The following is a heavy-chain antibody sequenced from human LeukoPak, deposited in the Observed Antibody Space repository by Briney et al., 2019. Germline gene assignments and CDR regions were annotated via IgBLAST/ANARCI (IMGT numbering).Heavy chain of an antibody. V-gene: IGHV3-48*01. J-gene: IGHJ3*02. CDR1: GFSFSSYT. CDR3: ARGGGSAYDM. Sequence: PGGSLRLSCAASGFSFSSYTMNWVRQGPGKGLEWVSYISSTSSMIYYADSVKDRFTVSRDNAKNSLYLQMNSLRAEDTAVYYCARGGGSAYDMWGQGTMVTVSS. CDR2: ISSTSSMI. D-gene: IGHD1-26*01.